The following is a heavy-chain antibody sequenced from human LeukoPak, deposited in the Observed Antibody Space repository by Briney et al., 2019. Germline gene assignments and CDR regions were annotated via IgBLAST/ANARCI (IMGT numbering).Heavy chain of an antibody. D-gene: IGHD3-22*01. CDR2: IYHSGST. V-gene: IGHV4-38-2*02. Sequence: SETLSLTCTVSGYSISSDYWAWIRQPPGKGLEWIGSIYHSGSTYYNPSLRSRVTTSLDTSKNQFFLKLSSVTAADTAVYYCARGFDSNGNVYWGQGTLVTVSS. CDR3: ARGFDSNGNVY. CDR1: GYSISSDY. J-gene: IGHJ4*02.